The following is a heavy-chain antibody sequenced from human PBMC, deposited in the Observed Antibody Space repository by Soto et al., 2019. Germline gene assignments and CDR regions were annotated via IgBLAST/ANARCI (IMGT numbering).Heavy chain of an antibody. V-gene: IGHV3-7*01. CDR2: IKQARSEK. D-gene: IGHD2-8*01. J-gene: IGHJ6*02. CDR3: ASNRVLLMVYGIQDYYGMDV. CDR1: RFTFRHHW. Sequence: PTGTLRLPYAAPRFTFRHHWMSSHLQDQWKGLDPVATIKQARSEKYCVDCVEGRFTISRDNAKNSLYQQKNSLRVEDSARYYCASNRVLLMVYGIQDYYGMDVWGQGTTVTVSS.